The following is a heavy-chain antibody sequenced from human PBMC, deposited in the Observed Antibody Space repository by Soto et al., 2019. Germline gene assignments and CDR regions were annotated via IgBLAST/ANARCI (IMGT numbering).Heavy chain of an antibody. V-gene: IGHV3-43*01. CDR1: GFTFDDHN. CDR3: ASSQGDY. Sequence: EVHLVESGGDVVQPGGSLRLSCAASGFTFDDHNMRWVRQAPGKGLQWVSLISWDGDTTYYADSVKGRFTISRDNSKNSLYLQMNALTTEDTALYYCASSQGDYWGQGTLVTVSS. CDR2: ISWDGDTT. J-gene: IGHJ4*02.